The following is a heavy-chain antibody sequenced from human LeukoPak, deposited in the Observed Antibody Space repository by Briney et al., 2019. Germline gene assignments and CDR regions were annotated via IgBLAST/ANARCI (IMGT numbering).Heavy chain of an antibody. Sequence: GGSLRLSCAASGFTLSSYSMTWVRQAPGKGPEWVSYTSSSSSTIYYADSVKGRFTISRDNAKNSLYLQMNSLKAEDTAVYYCARDWGYCSSTSCYTRSWGQGTLVTVSS. CDR3: ARDWGYCSSTSCYTRS. V-gene: IGHV3-48*01. CDR2: TSSSSSTI. CDR1: GFTLSSYS. J-gene: IGHJ5*02. D-gene: IGHD2-2*02.